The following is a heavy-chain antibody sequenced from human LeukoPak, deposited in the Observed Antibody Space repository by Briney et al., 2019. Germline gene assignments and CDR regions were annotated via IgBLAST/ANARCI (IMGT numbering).Heavy chain of an antibody. J-gene: IGHJ5*02. CDR2: IYHSGST. CDR3: ARLMEYYGSRSMGNWFDP. V-gene: IGHV4-4*02. Sequence: PSETLFLTCAVSGGSISSSNWWSWVRQPPGKGLEWIGEIYHSGSTNYNPSLKSRVTISVDKSKNQFSLKLSSVTAADTAVYYCARLMEYYGSRSMGNWFDPWGQGTLVTVSS. D-gene: IGHD3-10*01. CDR1: GGSISSSNW.